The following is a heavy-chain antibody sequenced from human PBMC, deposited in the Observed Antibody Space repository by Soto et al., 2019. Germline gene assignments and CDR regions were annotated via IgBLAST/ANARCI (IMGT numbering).Heavy chain of an antibody. V-gene: IGHV4-59*01. CDR3: ARGWGLVFDY. CDR1: GGSLSSYY. J-gene: IGHJ4*02. CDR2: IYYSGST. D-gene: IGHD2-21*02. Sequence: PSETLSLTCTVSGGSLSSYYWSWIRQPPGKGLEWIGYIYYSGSTNYNPSLKSRVTISVDTSKNQFSLKLSSVTAADTAVYYCARGWGLVFDYWGQGTLVNVSS.